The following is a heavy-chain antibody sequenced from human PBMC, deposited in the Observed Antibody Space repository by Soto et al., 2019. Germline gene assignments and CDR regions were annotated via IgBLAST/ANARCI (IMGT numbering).Heavy chain of an antibody. D-gene: IGHD4-4*01. CDR2: ITHSGST. Sequence: QVQLQQWGAGLLKPSETLSLTCAVYGGSFSGYYWTWIRQPPGKRLEWIGEITHSGSTNYNPSLRSRVTISIDTSVNQFSLRLNSVTAADTAVYYCAKEGGYSNYPFDYWGQGTLVTVSS. V-gene: IGHV4-34*01. CDR3: AKEGGYSNYPFDY. J-gene: IGHJ4*02. CDR1: GGSFSGYY.